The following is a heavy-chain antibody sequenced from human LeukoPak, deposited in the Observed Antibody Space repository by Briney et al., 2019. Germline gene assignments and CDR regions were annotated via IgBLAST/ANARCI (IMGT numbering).Heavy chain of an antibody. CDR1: GYIFDSYA. D-gene: IGHD2-15*01. V-gene: IGHV3-23*01. CDR3: ARLLYCSGGSCYSRYFDY. J-gene: IGHJ4*02. Sequence: GGSLRLSCAASGYIFDSYAATWVRQAPGKGLECISSISDDGYGTYYADSVKGRFTISRDNSRNTLYLQMNSLRAEDTAVYYCARLLYCSGGSCYSRYFDYWGQGTLVTVSS. CDR2: ISDDGYGT.